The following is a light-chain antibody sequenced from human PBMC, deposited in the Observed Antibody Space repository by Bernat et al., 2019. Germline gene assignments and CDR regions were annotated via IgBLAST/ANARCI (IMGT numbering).Light chain of an antibody. CDR2: GAS. Sequence: EIVLTQSPGTLSLSPGERATLSCRASQSVSSSYLAWYQQKPGQAPRLRIYGASSRAPGIPDRFSGRGSGTDFTLTISRLEPEDFAVYYCQQYGSSLMYTFGQGTKLEIK. CDR3: QQYGSSLMYT. V-gene: IGKV3-20*01. CDR1: QSVSSSY. J-gene: IGKJ2*01.